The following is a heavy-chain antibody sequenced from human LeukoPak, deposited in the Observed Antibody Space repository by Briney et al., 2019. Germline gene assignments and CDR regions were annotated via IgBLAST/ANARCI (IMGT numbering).Heavy chain of an antibody. Sequence: KFQGRVTITGDTSASTAYVELSSLRSEDTAVYYCARDRVSPMGFDPWGQGTLVTVSS. CDR3: ARDRVSPMGFDP. J-gene: IGHJ5*02. V-gene: IGHV1-3*01. D-gene: IGHD5-24*01.